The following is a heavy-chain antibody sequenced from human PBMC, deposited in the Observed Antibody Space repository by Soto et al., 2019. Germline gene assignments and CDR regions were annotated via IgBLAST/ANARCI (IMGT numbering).Heavy chain of an antibody. CDR1: GYTFTSYG. CDR3: ARVRKIAVDQRTPYYVMDV. CDR2: ISPYNGDT. D-gene: IGHD6-19*01. V-gene: IGHV1-18*01. J-gene: IGHJ6*02. Sequence: GASVKVSCKASGYTFTSYGISWVRQAPGQGLEWMGWISPYNGDTNYAQKLQGRVTMTTDTSTSTAYMELRSLRSDDTAVYYCARVRKIAVDQRTPYYVMDVWGQGTAVTVSS.